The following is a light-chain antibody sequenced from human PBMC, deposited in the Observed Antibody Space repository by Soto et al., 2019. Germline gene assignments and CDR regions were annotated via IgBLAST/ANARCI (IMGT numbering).Light chain of an antibody. CDR1: QSVYTY. CDR3: QQRSNWPIT. CDR2: DAS. J-gene: IGKJ5*01. Sequence: EIVLTQSPATLSLSXXXXXXXXXXATQSVYTYLAWYQQKPGRAPRLLIYDASNRATGIPARFSGSGSGTGFTLTISSLEPEDFAVYYCQQRSNWPITFGQGTRLEIK. V-gene: IGKV3-11*01.